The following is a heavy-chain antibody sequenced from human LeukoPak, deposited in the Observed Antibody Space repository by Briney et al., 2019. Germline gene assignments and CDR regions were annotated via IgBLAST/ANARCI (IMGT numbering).Heavy chain of an antibody. CDR2: INVDGSST. CDR1: GFTFSDHG. D-gene: IGHD5-18*01. Sequence: GGSLRLSCAASGFTFSDHGMGWVRQAPGKGLVWVSRINVDGSSTSYADSVKGRFTISRDNAENTLYLQMNSLRAEDTAVYYCARGHTTMVTSHFDSWGQGTLVTVSS. CDR3: ARGHTTMVTSHFDS. J-gene: IGHJ4*02. V-gene: IGHV3-74*01.